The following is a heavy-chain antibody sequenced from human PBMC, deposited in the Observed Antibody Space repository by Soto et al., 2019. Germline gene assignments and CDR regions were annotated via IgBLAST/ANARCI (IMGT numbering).Heavy chain of an antibody. CDR2: INHSGST. J-gene: IGHJ5*02. CDR3: ARDTNPHWFDP. Sequence: PSETMSLTCALYGGSFSGYYWSWIRQPPGKGLEWIGEINHSGSTNYNTSLKSRVTISVDTSKNQFSLKLCSVTAAYTAVYYCARDTNPHWFDPWGQGTLVTVSS. CDR1: GGSFSGYY. V-gene: IGHV4-34*01.